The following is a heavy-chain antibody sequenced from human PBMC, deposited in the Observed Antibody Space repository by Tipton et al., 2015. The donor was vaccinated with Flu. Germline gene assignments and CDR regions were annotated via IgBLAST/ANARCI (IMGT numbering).Heavy chain of an antibody. CDR3: ATLTGDDY. Sequence: SLRLSCAASGFTFSNYEMNWVRQAPGKGLEWVSYITSSGNTMSYADSVRGRFTISRDNTKKSLYLQLNSLRAEDTAIYYCATLTGDDYWGQGILVTVSS. J-gene: IGHJ4*02. D-gene: IGHD7-27*01. V-gene: IGHV3-48*03. CDR1: GFTFSNYE. CDR2: ITSSGNTM.